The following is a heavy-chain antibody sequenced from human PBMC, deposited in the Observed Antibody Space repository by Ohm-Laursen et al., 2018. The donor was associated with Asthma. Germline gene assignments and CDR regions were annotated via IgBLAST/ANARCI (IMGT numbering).Heavy chain of an antibody. Sequence: SLRLSCTAPGLSFSHHAMSWVRQAPGKGLEWVAVVGGDGDITHYADAVKGRFTISRDNAKSTLYLLLNRLRVEDTSVYYCARAQEASGLYNSYFVYWGQGTLVTVSS. J-gene: IGHJ4*02. CDR3: ARAQEASGLYNSYFVY. CDR1: GLSFSHHA. CDR2: VGGDGDIT. V-gene: IGHV3-23*01. D-gene: IGHD3-3*01.